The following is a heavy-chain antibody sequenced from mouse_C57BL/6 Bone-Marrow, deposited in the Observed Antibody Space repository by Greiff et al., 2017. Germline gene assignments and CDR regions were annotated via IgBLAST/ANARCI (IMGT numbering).Heavy chain of an antibody. CDR2: IGTGGGT. CDR1: GFSLTSSA. Sequence: QVQLQRSGPGLVAPSQSLSITCTVSGFSLTSSAISWVRRPPGRGLGWLGVIGTGGGTNYISALRRRLSINKDNSKSQVIIKMHSLQTEDTASYYCASRGWYFDDWGKGTTVTVSS. V-gene: IGHV2-9-1*01. CDR3: ASRGWYFDD. D-gene: IGHD3-3*01. J-gene: IGHJ1*03.